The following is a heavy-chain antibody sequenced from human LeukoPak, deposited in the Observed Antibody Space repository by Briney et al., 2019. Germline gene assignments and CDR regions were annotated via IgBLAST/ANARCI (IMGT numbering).Heavy chain of an antibody. CDR2: ISYVGDNK. V-gene: IGHV3-30-3*01. CDR1: GFTFNTYA. D-gene: IGHD7-27*01. CDR3: AREPTGEYDY. Sequence: PGRSLRLSCAASGFTFNTYAMHWVRQAPGKGLEWVAVISYVGDNKYYADSVKGRFTISRDNSKNTLYLQMNSLRAEDTAVYHCAREPTGEYDYWGQGTLVTVSS. J-gene: IGHJ4*02.